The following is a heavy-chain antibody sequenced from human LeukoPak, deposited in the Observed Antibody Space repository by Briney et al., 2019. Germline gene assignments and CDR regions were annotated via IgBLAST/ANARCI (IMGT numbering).Heavy chain of an antibody. CDR3: ARVVYDFWSGYGY. J-gene: IGHJ4*02. CDR2: ISGSGDST. V-gene: IGHV3-23*01. Sequence: GGSLRLSCAASGFTFSSYAMSWVRQAPGKGLEWVSAISGSGDSTYYGDSVKGRFTISRDNSKNTLYLQMNSLGAEDTAVYYCARVVYDFWSGYGYWGQGTLLTVSS. D-gene: IGHD3-3*01. CDR1: GFTFSSYA.